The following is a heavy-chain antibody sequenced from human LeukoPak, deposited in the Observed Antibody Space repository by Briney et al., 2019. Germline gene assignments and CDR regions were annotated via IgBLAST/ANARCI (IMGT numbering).Heavy chain of an antibody. CDR2: IYYSGST. D-gene: IGHD3-22*01. J-gene: IGHJ4*02. CDR3: AGRTGDSSGYISDYFDY. CDR1: GGSISSSSYY. Sequence: SETPSLTCTVSGGSISSSSYYWGWIRQPPGKGLERIGSIYYSGSTYYNPSLKSRVAISVDTSKNQFSLKLSSVTAADTAVYYCAGRTGDSSGYISDYFDYWGQGTLVTVSS. V-gene: IGHV4-39*05.